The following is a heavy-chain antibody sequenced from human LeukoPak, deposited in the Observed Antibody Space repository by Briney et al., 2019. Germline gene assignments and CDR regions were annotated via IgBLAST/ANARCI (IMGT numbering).Heavy chain of an antibody. CDR2: IKQDGSEK. Sequence: GGSLRLSCAASGFTFSSYWMSWVRQAPGKGLEWVANIKQDGSEKYYVDSVKGRFTISRDNAKNSLYLQMNSLRAEDTAVYYCARERYNWNDVKFDYWGQGTLVTVPS. J-gene: IGHJ4*02. CDR1: GFTFSSYW. V-gene: IGHV3-7*01. D-gene: IGHD1-20*01. CDR3: ARERYNWNDVKFDY.